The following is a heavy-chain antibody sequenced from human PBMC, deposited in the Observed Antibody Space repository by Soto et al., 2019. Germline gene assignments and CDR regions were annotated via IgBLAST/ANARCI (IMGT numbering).Heavy chain of an antibody. CDR1: GFTFISYN. CDR2: ITSSGADM. J-gene: IGHJ4*02. D-gene: IGHD1-1*01. V-gene: IGHV3-21*01. Sequence: EVQLVESGGGLVKPGGSLRLSCAASGFTFISYNLNWVRQAPGKGLEWDAAITSSGADMYYAYSVKGRFTISRDNPKQSLSLQLDSLRADDAAVYFCARELLEEVDGIDYWGQGALVTVSS. CDR3: ARELLEEVDGIDY.